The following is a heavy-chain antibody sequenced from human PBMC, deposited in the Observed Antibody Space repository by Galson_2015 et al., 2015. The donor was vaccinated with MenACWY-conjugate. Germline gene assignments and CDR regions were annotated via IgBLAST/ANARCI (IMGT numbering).Heavy chain of an antibody. CDR1: GFAFGDYL. CDR3: TRPDHTYCSTTICPFDH. Sequence: SLRLSCATSGFAFGDYLMGWFRQAPGKGLEWVGYIQSKNYGANTQYAASVKDRFIISRDDSRSIAYLQMNSLETEDTAVYYCTRPDHTYCSTTICPFDHSDQGALVTASS. D-gene: IGHD2-2*01. J-gene: IGHJ5*02. V-gene: IGHV3-49*03. CDR2: IQSKNYGANT.